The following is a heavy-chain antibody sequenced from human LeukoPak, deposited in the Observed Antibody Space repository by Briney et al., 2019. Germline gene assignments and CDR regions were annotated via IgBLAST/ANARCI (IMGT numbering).Heavy chain of an antibody. CDR3: ARRAVDTAMVTSNWFDP. J-gene: IGHJ5*02. V-gene: IGHV5-51*01. CDR1: GYNFNTYW. CDR2: IRPMNSDV. D-gene: IGHD5-18*01. Sequence: GESLKISCKGSGYNFNTYWVAWVRQLPGKGLEWMGIIRPMNSDVRYSPSFQGQVTISADKSISTAYLQWSSLKASDTAMYYCARRAVDTAMVTSNWFDPWGQGTLVTVSS.